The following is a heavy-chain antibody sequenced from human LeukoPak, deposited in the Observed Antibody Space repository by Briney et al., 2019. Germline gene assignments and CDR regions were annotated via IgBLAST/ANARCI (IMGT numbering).Heavy chain of an antibody. CDR1: GGSISSYY. V-gene: IGHV4-59*08. J-gene: IGHJ4*01. CDR2: IYYSGST. D-gene: IGHD3-22*01. Sequence: SETLSLTCTVSGGSISSYYWSWIRQPPGKGLEWIGYIYYSGSTNYNPSLKSRVTISVDTSKNQFSLRLSSVTAADTAVYYGATYTYFYNSSGYYWGTYFDYWGQGTLVTVSS. CDR3: ATYTYFYNSSGYYWGTYFDY.